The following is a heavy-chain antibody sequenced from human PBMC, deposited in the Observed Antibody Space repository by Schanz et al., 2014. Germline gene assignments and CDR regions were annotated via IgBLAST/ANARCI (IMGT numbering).Heavy chain of an antibody. J-gene: IGHJ4*02. CDR3: FSMHYGNSVY. Sequence: VQLVESGGGLVKPGGSLRLSCAASGFTFTDYYISWIRQAPGKGLEWLGRVRNRRNSDIIEYAASVEGRFTISRDESKNSVYLQMNSLQTDDTAVYYCFSMHYGNSVYWGQGTLVTVSS. V-gene: IGHV3-72*01. CDR1: GFTFTDYY. CDR2: VRNRRNSDII. D-gene: IGHD1-7*01.